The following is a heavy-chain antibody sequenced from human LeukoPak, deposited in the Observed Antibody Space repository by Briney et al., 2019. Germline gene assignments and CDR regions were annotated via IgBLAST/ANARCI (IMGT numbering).Heavy chain of an antibody. CDR3: ARGQYTDGLSY. CDR1: GFTFSTYW. V-gene: IGHV3-7*03. D-gene: IGHD5-24*01. Sequence: GGSLRLSCAASGFTFSTYWMTWVRQAPGKGLEWVAIIKPDGSEKYYVDSVKGRFTISRDNAENSLFLQTNGLRPEDTAVFYCARGQYTDGLSYWGQGTLVTVSS. J-gene: IGHJ4*02. CDR2: IKPDGSEK.